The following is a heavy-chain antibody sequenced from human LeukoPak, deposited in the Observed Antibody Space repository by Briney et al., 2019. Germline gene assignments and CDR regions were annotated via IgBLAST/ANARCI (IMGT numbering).Heavy chain of an antibody. CDR2: IYYSGST. J-gene: IGHJ6*02. CDR1: GGSISSFY. Sequence: SETLSLTCTVSGGSISSFYWSWIRQPPGKGLEWIGYIYYSGSTNYNPSLKSRVTISVDTSKNQFSLKLSSVTAADTAVYYCARATRIAVAGYYYYYGMDVWGQGTTVTVSS. V-gene: IGHV4-59*01. D-gene: IGHD6-19*01. CDR3: ARATRIAVAGYYYYYGMDV.